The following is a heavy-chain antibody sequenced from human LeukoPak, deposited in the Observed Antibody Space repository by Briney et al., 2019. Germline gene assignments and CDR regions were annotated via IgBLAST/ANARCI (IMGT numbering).Heavy chain of an antibody. D-gene: IGHD1-26*01. J-gene: IGHJ4*02. CDR1: LGTFSNYA. V-gene: IGHV1-69*04. CDR2: IIPILGIA. CDR3: AYQGSGRGYYGGISFDY. Sequence: SSVKVSCKACLGTFSNYAITWVGQAPGQGREWMGRIIPILGIANYAQKFQDRGTITGDKSPHTAYMELSSPRSEDKAVYCCAYQGSGRGYYGGISFDYWGQGTLVTVS.